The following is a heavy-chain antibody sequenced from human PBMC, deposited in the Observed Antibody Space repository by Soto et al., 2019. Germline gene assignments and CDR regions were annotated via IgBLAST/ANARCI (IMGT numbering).Heavy chain of an antibody. CDR1: GGSVSSGSYY. Sequence: SETLSLTCTVSGGSVSSGSYYWSWVRQTPGKGLEWIGYVYYSGRTNYNPSLKSRVTISIDTSKNQFSLKLTSVTAADTAVYYCARDPEYGSYFDYWGQGTLVTVSS. V-gene: IGHV4-61*01. CDR3: ARDPEYGSYFDY. J-gene: IGHJ4*02. D-gene: IGHD3-10*01. CDR2: VYYSGRT.